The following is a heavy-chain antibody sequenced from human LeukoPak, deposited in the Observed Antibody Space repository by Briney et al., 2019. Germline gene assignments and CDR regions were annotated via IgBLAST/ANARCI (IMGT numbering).Heavy chain of an antibody. CDR3: ARAYCGGDCYSWWFDP. J-gene: IGHJ5*02. CDR2: IYYSGST. D-gene: IGHD2-21*02. V-gene: IGHV4-59*01. Sequence: SETLSLTCTVSGGSISSYYWSWIRQPPGKGLEWIGYIYYSGSTNYNPSLKSRVTISVDTPKNQFSLKLSSVTAADTAVYYCARAYCGGDCYSWWFDPWGQGTLVTVSS. CDR1: GGSISSYY.